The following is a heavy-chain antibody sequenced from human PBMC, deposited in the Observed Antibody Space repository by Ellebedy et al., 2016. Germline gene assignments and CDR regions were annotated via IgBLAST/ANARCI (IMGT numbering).Heavy chain of an antibody. Sequence: GESLKISCVSSTNSFRSYAMHWVRQAPGEGLEWLAIISFHTTNRFYADSVRGRFTTSRDNSKRTLYLDMNNLRPDDTAVYYCVGSPITFGRKSEGSHLENWGRGTLVTVSS. J-gene: IGHJ4*02. CDR2: ISFHTTNR. CDR3: VGSPITFGRKSEGSHLEN. V-gene: IGHV3-30*04. CDR1: TNSFRSYA. D-gene: IGHD2/OR15-2a*01.